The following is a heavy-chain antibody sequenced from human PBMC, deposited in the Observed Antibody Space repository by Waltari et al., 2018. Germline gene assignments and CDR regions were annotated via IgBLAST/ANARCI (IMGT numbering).Heavy chain of an antibody. J-gene: IGHJ4*02. Sequence: QVQLQESGPGLVKPSGTLSLTCAVSGGSISSSNWWSWVRQPPGKGLEWIGEIYHSGSTNYNPSRKSRGTISVDKSTNQCFLKLSSVTAADTAVYYCARRVWGSSGWYPGYWGQGTLVTVSS. CDR2: IYHSGST. D-gene: IGHD6-19*01. CDR3: ARRVWGSSGWYPGY. CDR1: GGSISSSNW. V-gene: IGHV4-4*02.